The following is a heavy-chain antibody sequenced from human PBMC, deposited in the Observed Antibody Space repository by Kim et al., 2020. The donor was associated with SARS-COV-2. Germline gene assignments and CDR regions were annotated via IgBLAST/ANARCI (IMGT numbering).Heavy chain of an antibody. V-gene: IGHV1-46*01. CDR1: GYTFTTSY. CDR3: ARRRYYAYENPPDY. Sequence: ASVKVSCKASGYTFTTSYMHWVRQAPGQGLEWMGIINPSSGISTYAQKFQGRVTMTRDTSTSTVYMELSSLRSDDTAIYYCARRRYYAYENPPDYWGQGTLVTVSS. D-gene: IGHD3-9*01. CDR2: INPSSGIS. J-gene: IGHJ4*02.